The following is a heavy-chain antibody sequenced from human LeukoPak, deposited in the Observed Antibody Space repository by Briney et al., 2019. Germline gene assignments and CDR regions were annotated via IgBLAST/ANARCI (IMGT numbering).Heavy chain of an antibody. CDR2: ISSSSSYI. CDR3: AREGSTSSEVDY. D-gene: IGHD2-2*01. CDR1: GFTFSSYS. J-gene: IGHJ4*02. V-gene: IGHV3-21*04. Sequence: GGSLRLSCAASGFTFSSYSMNWVRQAPGKGLEWVSSISSSSSYIYYADSVKGRFTISRDNAKNSLYLQMNSLRAEATAVYYCAREGSTSSEVDYWGQGTLVTVSS.